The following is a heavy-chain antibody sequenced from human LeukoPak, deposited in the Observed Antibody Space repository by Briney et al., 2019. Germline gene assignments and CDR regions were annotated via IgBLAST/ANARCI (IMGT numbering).Heavy chain of an antibody. D-gene: IGHD3-16*02. CDR1: GFAFSDYA. Sequence: PGGSLRLSCAASGFAFSDYAMSWVRQAPGKGLEWVSSVSHSGSTTYYADSAKGRFTISRDNSKKTLYLQMNSLRAEDTAIYFCAKKVIPQTNYFDYWGQGTLVTVS. J-gene: IGHJ4*02. CDR3: AKKVIPQTNYFDY. CDR2: VSHSGSTT. V-gene: IGHV3-23*01.